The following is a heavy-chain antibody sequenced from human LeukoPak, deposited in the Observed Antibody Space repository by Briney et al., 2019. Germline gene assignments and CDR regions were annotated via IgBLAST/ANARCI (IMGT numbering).Heavy chain of an antibody. CDR2: IYHSGST. Sequence: SETLSLTCAVSGGSISSGGYSWSWIRQPPGKGLEWIGYIYHSGSTYYNPSLKSRVTISVDTSKNQFSLKLSSVTAADTAVYYCARDSGSAYFDYWGQGTLVTVSS. D-gene: IGHD1-26*01. V-gene: IGHV4-30-2*01. CDR3: ARDSGSAYFDY. J-gene: IGHJ4*02. CDR1: GGSISSGGYS.